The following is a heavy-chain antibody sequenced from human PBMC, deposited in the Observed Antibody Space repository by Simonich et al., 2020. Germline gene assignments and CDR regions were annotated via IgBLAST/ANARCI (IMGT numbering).Heavy chain of an antibody. CDR3: ARDAGGSGSYYYYYYYMDV. D-gene: IGHD3-10*01. CDR1: GFTFSSYA. CDR2: ISKDGSNK. J-gene: IGHJ6*03. Sequence: QVQLVESGGGVVQPGRSLRLSCAASGFTFSSYAMHWVRQARGKGREWVAVISKDGSNKYYADSVKGRFTISRDNSKNTLYLQMNSLRAEDTAVYYCARDAGGSGSYYYYYYYMDVWGKGTTVTVSS. V-gene: IGHV3-30*07.